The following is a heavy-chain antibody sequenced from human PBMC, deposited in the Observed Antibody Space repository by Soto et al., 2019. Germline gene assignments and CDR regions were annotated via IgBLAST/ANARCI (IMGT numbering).Heavy chain of an antibody. Sequence: SETLSLTCTVSGGSISSYYWSWIRQPPGKGLEWIGYIYYSRSTNYNPSLKSRVTISVDTSKNQFSLKLSSVTAADTAVYYCARLGGSGSPNYYGMDVWGQGTTVTVSS. CDR1: GGSISSYY. CDR2: IYYSRST. J-gene: IGHJ6*02. CDR3: ARLGGSGSPNYYGMDV. D-gene: IGHD3-10*01. V-gene: IGHV4-59*01.